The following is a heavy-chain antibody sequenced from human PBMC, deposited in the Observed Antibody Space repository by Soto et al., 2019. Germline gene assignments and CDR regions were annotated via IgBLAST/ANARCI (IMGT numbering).Heavy chain of an antibody. D-gene: IGHD5-18*01. J-gene: IGHJ4*02. V-gene: IGHV4-4*02. Sequence: SETLSLTCTVSGGSISSNNWWSWVRQPPGKGLEWIGEIYHSGSTNYNPSLKSRVTISVDTSKNQFSLRLSSVTAADTAVYYCARGYGRNFDYWGQGTLVTVSS. CDR1: GGSISSNNW. CDR3: ARGYGRNFDY. CDR2: IYHSGST.